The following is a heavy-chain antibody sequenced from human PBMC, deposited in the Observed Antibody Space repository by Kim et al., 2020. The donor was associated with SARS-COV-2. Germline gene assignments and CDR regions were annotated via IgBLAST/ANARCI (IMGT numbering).Heavy chain of an antibody. CDR1: GFTFTRYT. Sequence: GGSLRLSCAASGFTFTRYTMNWVRQAPGKGLEWVSTVNSDGTDYADSVKGGCTISRDNAKDLLYLQKSSLRAEDAAMYYCVRDGRGAGGCDYCGQG. D-gene: IGHD1-26*01. J-gene: IGHJ4*02. CDR2: VNSDGT. V-gene: IGHV3-21*01. CDR3: VRDGRGAGGCDY.